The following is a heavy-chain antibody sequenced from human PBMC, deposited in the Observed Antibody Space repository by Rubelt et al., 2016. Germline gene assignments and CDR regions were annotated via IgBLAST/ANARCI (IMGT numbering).Heavy chain of an antibody. J-gene: IGHJ5*02. CDR2: ISAYHGNT. CDR1: GYTFTSYG. Sequence: QVQLVQSGAEVKKPGASVKVSCKASGYTFTSYGISWVRQAPGQGLEWMGWISAYHGNTKYAQKLQGRVTMTTDTSTSTAYMELRSLRSDDTAVYYCARVMITFGGVIEVGWFDPWGQGTLVTVSS. CDR3: ARVMITFGGVIEVGWFDP. V-gene: IGHV1-18*01. D-gene: IGHD3-16*02.